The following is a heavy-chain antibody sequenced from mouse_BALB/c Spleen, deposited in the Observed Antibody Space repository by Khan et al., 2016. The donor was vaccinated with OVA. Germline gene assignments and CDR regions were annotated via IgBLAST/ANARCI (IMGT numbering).Heavy chain of an antibody. Sequence: QVQLKESGPGLVAPSQSLSITCTVSGFSLTSYGVHWVRQPPGKGLEWLGIIWAGGSTNYNSALMSRLSISKDNSKSQVFLKMNSLLTDDTAMYYCARGTTAIAYWGQGTLVTVSA. J-gene: IGHJ3*01. CDR3: ARGTTAIAY. D-gene: IGHD1-2*01. CDR2: IWAGGST. V-gene: IGHV2-9*02. CDR1: GFSLTSYG.